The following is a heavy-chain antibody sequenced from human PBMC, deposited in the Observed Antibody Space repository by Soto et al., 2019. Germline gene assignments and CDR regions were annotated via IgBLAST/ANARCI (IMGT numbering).Heavy chain of an antibody. V-gene: IGHV1-18*01. D-gene: IGHD6-19*01. J-gene: IGHJ5*02. CDR2: ISAYNGNT. CDR3: ARDRFGQWLVQGRWFDP. CDR1: GYTFTSYG. Sequence: ASVKVSCKASGYTFTSYGISWVRQAPGQGLEWMGWISAYNGNTNYAQKLQGRVTMTTDTSTSTAYMELRSLRSDDTAVYYCARDRFGQWLVQGRWFDPWAQGTLVTGSS.